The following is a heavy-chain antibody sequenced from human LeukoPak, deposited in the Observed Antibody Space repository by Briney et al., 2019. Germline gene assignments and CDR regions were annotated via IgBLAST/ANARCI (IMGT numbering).Heavy chain of an antibody. J-gene: IGHJ4*02. V-gene: IGHV4-59*01. CDR3: AREVVAAAGTVDY. D-gene: IGHD6-13*01. CDR1: GDSISSYY. Sequence: PSETLSLTCTVSGDSISSYYWSWIRQPPGKGLEWIGYIHYSGSTNYNPSLKSRVTISVDTSKNQFSLILSSVTTADTAVYYCAREVVAAAGTVDYWGQGTLVTVSS. CDR2: IHYSGST.